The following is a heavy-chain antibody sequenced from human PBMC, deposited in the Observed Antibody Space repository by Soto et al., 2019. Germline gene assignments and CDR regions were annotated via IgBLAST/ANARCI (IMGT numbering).Heavy chain of an antibody. V-gene: IGHV3-30*18. CDR2: ISFDGSNT. CDR1: GFTFSTYG. D-gene: IGHD3-9*01. J-gene: IGHJ4*02. Sequence: PGGSLRLSCAASGFTFSTYGMHWVRQAPGKGLEWVAAISFDGSNTNYADSVKGRFTISRENSKHTLYLQMNSLRAEDTAAYYCAKDAKIRYFDWLLPSDNWGQGTLVTVSS. CDR3: AKDAKIRYFDWLLPSDN.